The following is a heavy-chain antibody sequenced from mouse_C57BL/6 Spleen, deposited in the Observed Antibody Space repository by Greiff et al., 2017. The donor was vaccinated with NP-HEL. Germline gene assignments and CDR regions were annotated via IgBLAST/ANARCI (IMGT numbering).Heavy chain of an antibody. J-gene: IGHJ4*01. CDR2: ISSGGDYI. CDR1: GFTFSSYA. CDR3: TVISPPTMVNLRYYAMDY. D-gene: IGHD2-2*01. Sequence: EVMLVESGEGLVKPGGSLKLSCAASGFTFSSYAMSWVRQTPEKRLEWVAYISSGGDYIYYADTVKGRFTISRDNARNTLYLQMSSLKSEDTAMYYCTVISPPTMVNLRYYAMDYWGQGTSVTVSS. V-gene: IGHV5-9-1*02.